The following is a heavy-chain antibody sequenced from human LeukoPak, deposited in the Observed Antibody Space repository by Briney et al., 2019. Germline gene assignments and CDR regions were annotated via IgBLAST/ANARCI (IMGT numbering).Heavy chain of an antibody. J-gene: IGHJ4*02. D-gene: IGHD4-23*01. CDR1: GFTFSSYA. CDR2: ISTSSSYI. V-gene: IGHV3-21*01. Sequence: PGGSLRLSCVASGFTFSSYAMSWVRQAPGKGLEWVSSISTSSSYIDYADSVKGRFTISRDNAKNSLYLQMNSLRAEDTAVYYCAREYGGFDYWGQGTLVTVSS. CDR3: AREYGGFDY.